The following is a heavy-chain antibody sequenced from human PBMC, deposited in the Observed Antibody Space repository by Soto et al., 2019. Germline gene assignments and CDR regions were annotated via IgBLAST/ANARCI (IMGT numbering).Heavy chain of an antibody. D-gene: IGHD3-10*01. CDR1: GFTFSSYA. V-gene: IGHV3-23*01. CDR3: ARGDRGGSGAPASYYYYGLDV. Sequence: DVQLLESGGHLVQPGGSLRLSCAASGFTFSSYAMSWVRQAPGKGLDWVSSVSAVGAMTYYSDSVKGRFTISRDNSNNALFLQMNSLRIEDTALYYCARGDRGGSGAPASYYYYGLDVWGQGATVTVS. CDR2: VSAVGAMT. J-gene: IGHJ6*02.